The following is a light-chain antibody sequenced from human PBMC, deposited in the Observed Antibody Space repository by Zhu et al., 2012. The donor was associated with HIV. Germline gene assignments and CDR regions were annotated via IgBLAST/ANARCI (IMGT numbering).Light chain of an antibody. Sequence: EVVMTQSPATLSVSPGERATLSCRASQSVSYNLAWYQQKPGQAPRLLIYASFTRATGVPVRFSGSGSGTDFTLSINTVQSEDFAVYYCQQYYIWLRTFGQGTKVEVK. CDR3: QQYYIWLRT. J-gene: IGKJ1*01. CDR1: QSVSYN. CDR2: ASF. V-gene: IGKV3-15*01.